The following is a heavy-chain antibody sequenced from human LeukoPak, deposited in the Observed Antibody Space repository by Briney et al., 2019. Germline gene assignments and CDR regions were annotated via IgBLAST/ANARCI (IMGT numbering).Heavy chain of an antibody. CDR3: ARARTTAMVSYYYYGMDV. D-gene: IGHD5-18*01. V-gene: IGHV3-30-3*01. J-gene: IGHJ6*02. CDR2: ISYDGSNK. CDR1: GFTFSTYT. Sequence: GGSLRLSCAASGFTFSTYTMHWVRQAPGKGLEWVAVISYDGSNKYYADSVKGRFTISRDNSKNTLYLQMNSLRAEDTAVYYCARARTTAMVSYYYYGMDVWGQGTTVTVSS.